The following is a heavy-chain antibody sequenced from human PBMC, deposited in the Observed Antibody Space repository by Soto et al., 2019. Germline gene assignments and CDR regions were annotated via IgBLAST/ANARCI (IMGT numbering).Heavy chain of an antibody. CDR3: VRGGGDNWFDP. D-gene: IGHD3-16*01. V-gene: IGHV4-30-4*01. CDR2: IYYSGST. CDR1: GGSISRGDYY. Sequence: LSLTCTVSGGSISRGDYYWSWIRQPPGNGLEWIEYIYYSGSTFYNPSLKNRVTISLDTSKIQFSLKLSSVTAADTAVYYCVRGGGDNWFDPWGQGTLVTVSS. J-gene: IGHJ5*02.